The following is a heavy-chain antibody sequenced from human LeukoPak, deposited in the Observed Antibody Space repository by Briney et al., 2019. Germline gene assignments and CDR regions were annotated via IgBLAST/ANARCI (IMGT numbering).Heavy chain of an antibody. CDR3: ASLEGKSDY. Sequence: NSSETLSLTCAVYGGSFSGYYWSWIRQPPGKGLEWIGEINHSGSTNYNPSLKSRVTISVDTSKNQFSLKLSSVTAADTAVYYCASLEGKSDYWGQGTLVTVSS. CDR1: GGSFSGYY. V-gene: IGHV4-34*01. J-gene: IGHJ4*02. CDR2: INHSGST.